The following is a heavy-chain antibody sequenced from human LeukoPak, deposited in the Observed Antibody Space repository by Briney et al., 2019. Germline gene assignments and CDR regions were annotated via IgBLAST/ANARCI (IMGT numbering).Heavy chain of an antibody. V-gene: IGHV3-64*01. J-gene: IGHJ4*02. CDR2: ISSNGGST. CDR1: GFTFSSYA. D-gene: IGHD3-9*01. CDR3: AKGYFDITPPFDY. Sequence: GGSLRLSCAASGFTFSSYAMHWVRQAPGKGLEYVSAISSNGGSTYYANSVKGRFTISRDNSKNTLYLQMGSLRAEDMAVYYCAKGYFDITPPFDYWGQGTLVTVSS.